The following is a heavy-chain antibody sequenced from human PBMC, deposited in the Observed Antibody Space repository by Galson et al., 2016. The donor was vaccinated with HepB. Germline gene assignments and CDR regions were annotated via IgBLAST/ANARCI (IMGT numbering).Heavy chain of an antibody. Sequence: SLRLSCAASGFTFSRYGMQWVRQAPGKGLEWVSYISYDGSDRNYADSVKGRFTVSRDNSKYTLYLQMNSLRAEDAAVYYCTKDSSSAIWHLWGQGTLVTVSS. CDR3: TKDSSSAIWHL. D-gene: IGHD6-25*01. J-gene: IGHJ4*02. CDR2: ISYDGSDR. V-gene: IGHV3-30*18. CDR1: GFTFSRYG.